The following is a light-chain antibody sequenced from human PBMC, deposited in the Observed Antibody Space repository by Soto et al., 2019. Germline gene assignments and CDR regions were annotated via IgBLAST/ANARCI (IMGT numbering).Light chain of an antibody. CDR2: GNS. CDR1: NSNIGAGYD. CDR3: QSYGDSLSGYV. J-gene: IGLJ1*01. Sequence: QSVLTQPPSVSGAPGQRVTISCTGGNSNIGAGYDVHWYQQLPGTAPKLLIYGNSNRPSGVPDRFSGSKSGTSASLTITGLQAEDEADYYCQSYGDSLSGYVLGTGTKVTVL. V-gene: IGLV1-40*01.